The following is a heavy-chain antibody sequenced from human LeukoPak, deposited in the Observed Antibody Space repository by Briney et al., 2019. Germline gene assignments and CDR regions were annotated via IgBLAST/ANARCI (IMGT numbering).Heavy chain of an antibody. CDR1: GDSIGSYS. J-gene: IGHJ6*03. Sequence: SETRSLTCTVSGDSIGSYSWGWIRQTPGKGLEWIGYVYGTAGTNYHPSLKSRVTISIDTSKNQFFLKLNSVTAADTAVYYCARRTYNYYMDAWGKGTTVTVSS. CDR3: ARRTYNYYMDA. CDR2: VYGTAGT. V-gene: IGHV4-59*01.